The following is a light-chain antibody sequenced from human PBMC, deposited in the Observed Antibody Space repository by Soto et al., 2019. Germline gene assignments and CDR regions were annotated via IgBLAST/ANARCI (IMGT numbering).Light chain of an antibody. CDR1: SGSVSTSYY. J-gene: IGLJ2*01. CDR3: VLYMGSGIGV. V-gene: IGLV8-61*01. Sequence: QTVVTQEPSFSVSPGGTVTLTCGLSSGSVSTSYYPSWYQQTPGQAPRTLIYSTNTRSSVVPDRFSGSILGNKAALTITWSQADDESDYCCVLYMGSGIGVFGGGTKLTVL. CDR2: STN.